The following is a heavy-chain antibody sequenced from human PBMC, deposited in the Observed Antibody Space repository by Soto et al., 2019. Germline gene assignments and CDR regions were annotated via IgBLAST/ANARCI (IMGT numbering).Heavy chain of an antibody. CDR1: GYGFTSYL. V-gene: IGHV5-51*01. J-gene: IGHJ6*03. CDR2: IYPGDSDT. Sequence: GESLKISWQGSGYGFTSYLIGLVRQMPGKGLEWMGIIYPGDSDTRYSPSFQGQATISADKSISTAYLQWSSLKASDTAMYYCARQFGSGSYLSHYYYYMDVWGKGTTVTVSS. D-gene: IGHD3-10*01. CDR3: ARQFGSGSYLSHYYYYMDV.